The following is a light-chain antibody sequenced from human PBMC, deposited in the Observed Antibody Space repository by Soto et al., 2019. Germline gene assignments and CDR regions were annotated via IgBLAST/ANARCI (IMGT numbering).Light chain of an antibody. CDR2: GAS. J-gene: IGKJ5*01. V-gene: IGKV3-20*01. Sequence: IVLTQSPGTLSLSPGERLTLSCRASQSVTTRLAWYQHKHGQXPRXXMSGASSRASGVPVRFSGSGSGTDLTLTISRLEPEDGALYDGQQYGGSPITFGLGTRLEIK. CDR1: QSVTTR. CDR3: QQYGGSPIT.